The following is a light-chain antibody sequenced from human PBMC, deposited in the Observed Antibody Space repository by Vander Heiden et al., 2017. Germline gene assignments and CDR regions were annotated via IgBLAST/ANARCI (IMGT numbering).Light chain of an antibody. V-gene: IGKV1-39*01. Sequence: DIQITQSPSSLFASVGDRVTITCRASQWISTFVSWFHHKPGKAPQLLIYSASGLQTGVSSRFSGSGIGTNFTLTISSLRPEDFATYYCRQSYTIPYTFGEGTNIEIK. CDR3: RQSYTIPYT. J-gene: IGKJ2*01. CDR2: SAS. CDR1: QWISTF.